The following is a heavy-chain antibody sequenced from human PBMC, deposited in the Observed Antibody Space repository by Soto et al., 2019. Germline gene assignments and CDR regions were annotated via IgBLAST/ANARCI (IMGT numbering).Heavy chain of an antibody. CDR2: VKSKTDGGSS. CDR3: TTDSRTSLPEIRFDY. CDR1: GFPFSNAR. V-gene: IGHV3-15*07. D-gene: IGHD2-8*01. Sequence: GGSLSLSCVASGFPFSNARINWVRQVPGKGLEWVGRVKSKTDGGSSDYAAAVKGRFAVSRDDSRNIVYLQMNSLKIEDTGFYYCTTDSRTSLPEIRFDYWGHGTQVTVSS. J-gene: IGHJ4*01.